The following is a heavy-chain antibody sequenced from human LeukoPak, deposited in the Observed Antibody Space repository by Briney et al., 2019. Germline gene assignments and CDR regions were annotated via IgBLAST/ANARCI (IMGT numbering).Heavy chain of an antibody. J-gene: IGHJ6*02. CDR2: ISSSGSTI. CDR3: GRGAYAMDD. CDR1: GFTITSYV. V-gene: IGHV3-48*03. D-gene: IGHD4/OR15-4a*01. Sequence: GGSLRVSRAACGFTITSYVLYWVRQAPGKGLEWVSYISSSGSTIYYADSVKGRFTISRDNAKNSLYLQMNSLRAEDTAVYYCGRGAYAMDDWGHGTTVAVSS.